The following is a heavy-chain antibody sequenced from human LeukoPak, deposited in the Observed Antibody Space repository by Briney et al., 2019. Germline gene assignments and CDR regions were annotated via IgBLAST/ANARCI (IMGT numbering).Heavy chain of an antibody. CDR2: ISGSGSST. CDR1: GITFTSYA. CDR3: VTSRRPHTRYQFDY. D-gene: IGHD2-2*01. V-gene: IGHV3-23*01. J-gene: IGHJ4*02. Sequence: ARSLRLSPSASGITFTSYAMSWVLQAPGKGLEWESAISGSGSSTYYADSVKGRITISRDNSKNTLYMQMNSLRAEDTAVYYFVTSRRPHTRYQFDYWGQGTLVTVSS.